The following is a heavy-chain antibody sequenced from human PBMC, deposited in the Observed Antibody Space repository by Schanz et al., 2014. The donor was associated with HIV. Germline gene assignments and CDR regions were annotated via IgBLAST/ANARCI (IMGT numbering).Heavy chain of an antibody. Sequence: QVQLVQSGGGVVQPGRSLRLSCAVSGFTFNNFGMHWVRQAPGKGLEWVAVISYDGNNQYYADSVKGRFTISRDNANNSLSLQMNSLRVEDTAVYFCARGSWYSGGWYDDYNYYDVDVWGQGTTVVVSS. CDR1: GFTFNNFG. CDR2: ISYDGNNQ. J-gene: IGHJ6*02. D-gene: IGHD6-19*01. V-gene: IGHV3-30*03. CDR3: ARGSWYSGGWYDDYNYYDVDV.